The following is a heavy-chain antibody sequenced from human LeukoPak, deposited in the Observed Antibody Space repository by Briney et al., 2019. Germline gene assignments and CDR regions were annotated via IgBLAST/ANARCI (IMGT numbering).Heavy chain of an antibody. V-gene: IGHV3-9*01. CDR2: ISWNSGSI. CDR3: AKDISIAAAEYNWFDP. D-gene: IGHD6-13*01. J-gene: IGHJ5*02. CDR1: GFTFDDYA. Sequence: GRSLRLSCAASGFTFDDYAMHWVRQAPGKGLEWVSGISWNSGSIGYADSVKGRFTISRDNAKNSLYLQMNSLRAEDTALYYCAKDISIAAAEYNWFDPWGQGTLVTVSS.